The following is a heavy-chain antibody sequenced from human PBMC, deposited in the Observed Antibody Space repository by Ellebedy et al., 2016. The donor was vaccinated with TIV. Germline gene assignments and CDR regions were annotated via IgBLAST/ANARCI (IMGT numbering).Heavy chain of an antibody. V-gene: IGHV4-38-2*02. D-gene: IGHD5-12*01. Sequence: SETLSLTCTVSGDSISSGSYWGWIRQPPGKGLEWIGSIHQSGSTHYNPSLNSRVTISVDISKNQFSLKLSSLTAADTAVYYCAKIGTSDYDRLVGYWGQGTLVTVSS. CDR3: AKIGTSDYDRLVGY. J-gene: IGHJ4*02. CDR1: GDSISSGSY. CDR2: IHQSGST.